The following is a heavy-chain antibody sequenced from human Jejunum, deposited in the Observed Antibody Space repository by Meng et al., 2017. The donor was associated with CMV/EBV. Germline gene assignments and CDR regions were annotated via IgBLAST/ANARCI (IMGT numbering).Heavy chain of an antibody. V-gene: IGHV7-4-1*02. D-gene: IGHD2/OR15-2a*01. J-gene: IGHJ5*02. CDR3: ARGGNFDP. Sequence: GKLVQIGSEVKKPGASGKVSCKASGYTFSTYTINWVRQAHGRGLEWMGWISSNTGTPTYTQGFTGRFVFSLDTSVSTAYLQISSLKAEDTAVYYCARGGNFDPWGQGTLVTVSS. CDR2: ISSNTGTP. CDR1: GYTFSTYT.